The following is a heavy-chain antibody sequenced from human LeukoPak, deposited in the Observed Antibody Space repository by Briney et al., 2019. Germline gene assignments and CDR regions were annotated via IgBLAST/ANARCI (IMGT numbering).Heavy chain of an antibody. CDR1: GYTFTGYY. CDR2: INPNSGDT. V-gene: IGHV1-2*02. D-gene: IGHD6-19*01. CDR3: ARVGSSGWYVHPTLDY. J-gene: IGHJ4*02. Sequence: ASVMVSCKASGYTFTGYYMHWVRQAPGQGLEWMGWINPNSGDTNYAQKFQGRVTVTRDTSISTAYMELSWMRSDDTAVYYCARVGSSGWYVHPTLDYWGQGTLVTVSS.